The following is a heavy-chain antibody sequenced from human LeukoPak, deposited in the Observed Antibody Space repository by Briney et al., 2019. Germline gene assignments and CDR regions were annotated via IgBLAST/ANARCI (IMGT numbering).Heavy chain of an antibody. D-gene: IGHD3-3*01. J-gene: IGHJ5*02. V-gene: IGHV4-39*07. CDR3: ARGRTIFGVVIINYNWLDP. Sequence: SETLSLTCTVSGGSISSSSYYWGWIRQPPGKGLEGIGSIYYSGSTYYNPSLKSRVTISVDTSKNQFSLKLSSVTAADMAVYYCARGRTIFGVVIINYNWLDPWGQGTLVTVSS. CDR2: IYYSGST. CDR1: GGSISSSSYY.